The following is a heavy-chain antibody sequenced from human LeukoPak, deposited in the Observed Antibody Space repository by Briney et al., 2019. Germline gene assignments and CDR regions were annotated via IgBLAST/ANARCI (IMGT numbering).Heavy chain of an antibody. V-gene: IGHV3-23*01. CDR3: ARDYYGSGSYYNTFDY. CDR1: GFTFSSYA. CDR2: ISGSGGST. Sequence: GGSLRLSCAASGFTFSSYAMSWVRQAPGKGLEWVSAISGSGGSTYYADSVKGRFTISRDNSKNTLYLQMNSLRPEDTAVFYCARDYYGSGSYYNTFDYWGQGTLVTVSS. J-gene: IGHJ4*02. D-gene: IGHD3-10*01.